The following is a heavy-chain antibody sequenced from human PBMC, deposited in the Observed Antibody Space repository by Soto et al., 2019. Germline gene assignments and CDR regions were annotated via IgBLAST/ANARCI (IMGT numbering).Heavy chain of an antibody. CDR1: GFTFYHHA. D-gene: IGHD4-17*01. Sequence: EVQLLESGGGLVQPGGSLRLSCAASGFTFYHHAMTWVRQAPGKGLEWVATISGGGDAPYYADSVRGRFTISRDNSRNTVSLLVNSLRAEDTAIYFCVRKAFVSTLTPYYWYFDFWGRGTLVSVSS. J-gene: IGHJ2*01. V-gene: IGHV3-23*01. CDR3: VRKAFVSTLTPYYWYFDF. CDR2: ISGGGDAP.